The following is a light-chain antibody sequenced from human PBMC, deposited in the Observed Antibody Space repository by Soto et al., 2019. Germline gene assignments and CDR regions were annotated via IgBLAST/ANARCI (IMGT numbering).Light chain of an antibody. CDR3: CSYAGSSTYV. Sequence: QSALTQPASVSGSPGQSITISCSGSSGDIGGYNFVSWYQHLPGKAPKLIIFEVRFRPSGVSNRFSGSKSGNTASLTISGLQAEDEADYYCCSYAGSSTYVFGTGTKLTVL. V-gene: IGLV2-23*02. CDR1: SGDIGGYNF. CDR2: EVR. J-gene: IGLJ1*01.